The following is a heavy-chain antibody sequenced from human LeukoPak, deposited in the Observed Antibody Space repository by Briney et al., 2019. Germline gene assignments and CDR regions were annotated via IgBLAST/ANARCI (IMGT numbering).Heavy chain of an antibody. CDR1: GFTFSTYS. CDR2: INSDRTNK. CDR3: TSPYYYGSGSTPH. J-gene: IGHJ4*02. D-gene: IGHD3-10*01. V-gene: IGHV3-74*03. Sequence: GGSLRLSCAVSGFTFSTYSMHSVRQAPGKGLMWVSLINSDRTNKMYAHSVKSPFTISTDNANNPLYLQMNSLRAEDTAVYYCTSPYYYGSGSTPHWGRGTLVTVSS.